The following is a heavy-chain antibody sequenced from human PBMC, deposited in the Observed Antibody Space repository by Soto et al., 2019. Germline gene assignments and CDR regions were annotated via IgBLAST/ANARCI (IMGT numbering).Heavy chain of an antibody. Sequence: GGSLRLSCAASGFIFSNYGMNWVRQAPGKGLEWVAVIWYDGSSKYYADSVKGRFTISRDNSQNTLFLQMNSLRAEDTAVYYCARHDNYYENYVYYYHGMDVWGQGTTVTVSS. CDR1: GFIFSNYG. V-gene: IGHV3-33*01. CDR2: IWYDGSSK. D-gene: IGHD3-22*01. J-gene: IGHJ6*02. CDR3: ARHDNYYENYVYYYHGMDV.